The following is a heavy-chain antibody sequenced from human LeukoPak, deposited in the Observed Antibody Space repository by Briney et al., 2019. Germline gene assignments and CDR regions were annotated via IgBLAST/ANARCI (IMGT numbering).Heavy chain of an antibody. Sequence: QPGGSLRLSCAASGFTFDDYAMHWVRQAPGKGLEWVSGINWDSGNIGYADSVKGRFTISRDNAKNSLYLQMNSLRAEDTALYHCARDLSKKSYDSSGWVYWGQGTLVTVSS. D-gene: IGHD3-22*01. CDR1: GFTFDDYA. CDR3: ARDLSKKSYDSSGWVY. CDR2: INWDSGNI. J-gene: IGHJ4*02. V-gene: IGHV3-9*01.